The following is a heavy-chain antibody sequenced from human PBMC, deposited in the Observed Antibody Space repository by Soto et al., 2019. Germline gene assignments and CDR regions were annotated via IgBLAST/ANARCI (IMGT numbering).Heavy chain of an antibody. CDR2: ISGSGGST. Sequence: GGSLRLSCAASGFTFSSYAMSRVRQAPGKGLEWVSAISGSGGSTYYADSVKGRFTISRDNSKNTLYLQMNSLRAEDTAVYYCASVLLWFGELTYFDYWGQGTLVTVSS. CDR1: GFTFSSYA. CDR3: ASVLLWFGELTYFDY. V-gene: IGHV3-23*01. D-gene: IGHD3-10*01. J-gene: IGHJ4*02.